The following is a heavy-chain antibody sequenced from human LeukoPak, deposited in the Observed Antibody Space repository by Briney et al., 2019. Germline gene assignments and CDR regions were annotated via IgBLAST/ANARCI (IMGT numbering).Heavy chain of an antibody. CDR1: GYTFTSYY. V-gene: IGHV1-46*01. D-gene: IGHD6-6*01. CDR2: INPSGGST. Sequence: GASVKVSCKASGYTFTSYYMHWVRQGPGQGLERMGIINPSGGSTSYAQKFQGRVTMTRDTSTNTVYMELSSLRSEDTAVYYCARGASSIAALNPFWYFDLWGRGTLVTVSS. J-gene: IGHJ2*01. CDR3: ARGASSIAALNPFWYFDL.